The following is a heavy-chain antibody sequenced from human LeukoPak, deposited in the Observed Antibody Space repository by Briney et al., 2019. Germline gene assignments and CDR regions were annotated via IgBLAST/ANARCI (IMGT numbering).Heavy chain of an antibody. J-gene: IGHJ5*02. CDR2: IYPGDSDT. D-gene: IGHD2-15*01. CDR3: ARHTRHCTSGTCYLNWFDP. Sequence: RGESLKISCKGSGYSFSNYWIGWVRQMPGKGLEWMGIIYPGDSDTTYSPSFRGQVIISADKSITAAYLQWSSLKASDTAIYYCARHTRHCTSGTCYLNWFDPWGRGTLVTVSS. V-gene: IGHV5-51*01. CDR1: GYSFSNYW.